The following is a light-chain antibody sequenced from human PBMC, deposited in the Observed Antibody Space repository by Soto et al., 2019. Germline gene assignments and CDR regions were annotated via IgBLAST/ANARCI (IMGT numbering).Light chain of an antibody. V-gene: IGKV3-20*01. CDR3: QQYGNSPWT. Sequence: EIVLTQSPGTLSLSPGERATLSCRASQSVSSSYLAWYQQKPGQAPRLLIYGASNRATGIPDRFSGSGSGTDFTLTISRLEPEDFEVYYCQQYGNSPWTFGQGTKVEI. CDR1: QSVSSSY. CDR2: GAS. J-gene: IGKJ1*01.